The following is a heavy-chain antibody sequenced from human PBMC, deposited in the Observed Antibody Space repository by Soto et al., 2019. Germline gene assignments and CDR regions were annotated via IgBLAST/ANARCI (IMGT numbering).Heavy chain of an antibody. CDR3: ARGTIFGVVIAGRYYYYGMDV. Sequence: SVKVSCKASAGTFSSYAISWVRQAPGQGLEWMGGIIPIFGTANYAQKFQGRVTITADESRSTAYMELSSLRSEDTAVYYCARGTIFGVVIAGRYYYYGMDVWGQGTTVTVSS. CDR1: AGTFSSYA. J-gene: IGHJ6*02. D-gene: IGHD3-3*01. V-gene: IGHV1-69*13. CDR2: IIPIFGTA.